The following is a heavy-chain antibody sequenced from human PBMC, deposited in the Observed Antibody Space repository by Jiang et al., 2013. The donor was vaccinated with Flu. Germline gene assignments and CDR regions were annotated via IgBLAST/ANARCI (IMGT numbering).Heavy chain of an antibody. V-gene: IGHV4-59*01. Sequence: GSGLVKPSETLSLTCTVSGGSISSYYWSWIRQPPGKGLEWIGYIYYSGSTNYNPSLKSRVTISVDTSKNQFSLKLSSVTAADTAVYYCARNDGYCSSTSCYSDAFDIWGQGTMVTVSS. D-gene: IGHD2-2*03. CDR3: ARNDGYCSSTSCYSDAFDI. CDR1: GGSISSYY. J-gene: IGHJ3*02. CDR2: IYYSGST.